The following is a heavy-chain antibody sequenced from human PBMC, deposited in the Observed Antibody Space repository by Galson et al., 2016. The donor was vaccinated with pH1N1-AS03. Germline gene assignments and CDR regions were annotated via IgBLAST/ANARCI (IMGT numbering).Heavy chain of an antibody. CDR1: GGSFSTYA. D-gene: IGHD2-2*01. J-gene: IGHJ6*03. CDR2: IIPVFGTT. V-gene: IGHV1-69*01. CDR3: AKGNYQLLNHYYYMDV. Sequence: SGGSFSTYAITWVRQAPGQGLEWMGGIIPVFGTTSFAQKFQDRVSITADESTSTAFMELSSLRSEDTAVYYCAKGNYQLLNHYYYMDVWGKGTTVTVSS.